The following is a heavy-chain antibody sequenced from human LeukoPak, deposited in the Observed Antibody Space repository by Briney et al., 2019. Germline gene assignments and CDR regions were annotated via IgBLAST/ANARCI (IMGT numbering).Heavy chain of an antibody. J-gene: IGHJ5*02. CDR3: ARDSVGILTGYSWFDP. CDR1: GGTFSSYA. V-gene: IGHV1-69*13. D-gene: IGHD3-9*01. Sequence: SVKVSCKASGGTFSSYAISWVRQAPGQGLEWMGGIIPIFGTANYAQKFQGRVTITADESTSTAYMELSSLRSEDTAVYYCARDSVGILTGYSWFDPWGQGTLVTVSS. CDR2: IIPIFGTA.